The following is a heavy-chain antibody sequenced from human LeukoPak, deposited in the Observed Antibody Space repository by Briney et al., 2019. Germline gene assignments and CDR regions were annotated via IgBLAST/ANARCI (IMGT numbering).Heavy chain of an antibody. CDR1: GYTFTSYG. CDR2: ISAYNGNT. CDR3: ARVEGTRTMLTFGGVIPENWFDP. V-gene: IGHV1-18*01. D-gene: IGHD3-16*02. J-gene: IGHJ5*02. Sequence: ASVKVSCKASGYTFTSYGIGWVRQAPGQGLEWMGWISAYNGNTNYAQKLQGRVTITTDTSTSTAYMELRSLRSDDTAVYYCARVEGTRTMLTFGGVIPENWFDPWGQGTLVTVSS.